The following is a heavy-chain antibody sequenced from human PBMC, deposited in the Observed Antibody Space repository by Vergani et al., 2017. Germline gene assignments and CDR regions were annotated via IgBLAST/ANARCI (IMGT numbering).Heavy chain of an antibody. D-gene: IGHD6-13*01. V-gene: IGHV3-11*05. CDR3: AREWGSSWESDYYYYGMDV. CDR2: ISSSSSYT. J-gene: IGHJ6*02. Sequence: QVQLVESGGGLVKPGGSLRLSCAASGFNFSDYYMSWIRQAPGKGLEWVSYISSSSSYTNYADSVKGRFTISRDNAKNSLYLQMNSLRAEDTAVYYCAREWGSSWESDYYYYGMDVWGQGTTVTVSS. CDR1: GFNFSDYY.